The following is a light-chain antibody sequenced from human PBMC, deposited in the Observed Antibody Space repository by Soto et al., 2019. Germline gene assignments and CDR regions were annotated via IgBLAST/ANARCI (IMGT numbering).Light chain of an antibody. J-gene: IGKJ2*01. CDR3: QQYESTPPS. V-gene: IGKV4-1*01. CDR2: WAS. CDR1: QRVLYSSNNKNY. Sequence: DIVMTQSPDSLAVSLGERATINCKSSQRVLYSSNNKNYLAWYQQRPGQHPKLLIYWASTRESGVPDRFSGSGSGTDFTLTITSLQAEDVAVYCCQQYESTPPSFGQGTKLEIK.